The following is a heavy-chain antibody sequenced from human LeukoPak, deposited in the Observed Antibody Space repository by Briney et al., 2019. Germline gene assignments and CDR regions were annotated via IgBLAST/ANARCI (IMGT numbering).Heavy chain of an antibody. J-gene: IGHJ4*02. D-gene: IGHD6-6*01. CDR1: GDSVSSNSAA. CDR2: TYYRSKWYN. CDR3: ARWIIGSRLFDY. Sequence: SQTLSLTCAISGDSVSSNSAAWNWIRQSPSRGLEWLGRTYYRSKWYNDYAVAVQSRISNNADTSMNQFSLQLNSVTPEDTAVYYCARWIIGSRLFDYWGQGTLVTVSS. V-gene: IGHV6-1*01.